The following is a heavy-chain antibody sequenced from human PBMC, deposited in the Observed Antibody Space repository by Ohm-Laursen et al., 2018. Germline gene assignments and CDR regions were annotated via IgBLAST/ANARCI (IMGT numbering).Heavy chain of an antibody. D-gene: IGHD6-19*01. CDR1: AGSISNNY. CDR3: ARSITSGWSTAFDY. CDR2: IYYSGST. V-gene: IGHV4-59*08. J-gene: IGHJ4*02. Sequence: SDTLSLTCTVSAGSISNNYWSWIRQPPGKGLEWIAYIYYSGSTNYNPSLKSRVTISVDTSKNQFSLKLSSVTAADTAVYYCARSITSGWSTAFDYWGQGTLVTVSS.